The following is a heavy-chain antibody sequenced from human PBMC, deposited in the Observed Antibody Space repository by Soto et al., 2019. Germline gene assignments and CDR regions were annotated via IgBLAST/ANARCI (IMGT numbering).Heavy chain of an antibody. CDR3: ARHIYDYIWGSYRGYFDY. Sequence: PSETLSLTCTVSGGSISSYYWSWIRQPPGKGLEWIGYIYYSGSTNYNPSLKSRVTISVDTSKNQFSLKLSSVTAADTAVYYCARHIYDYIWGSYRGYFDYWGQGTLVTVS. D-gene: IGHD3-16*02. CDR2: IYYSGST. CDR1: GGSISSYY. V-gene: IGHV4-59*08. J-gene: IGHJ4*02.